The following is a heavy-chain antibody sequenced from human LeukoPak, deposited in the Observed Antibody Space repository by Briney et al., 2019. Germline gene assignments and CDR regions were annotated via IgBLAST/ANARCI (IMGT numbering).Heavy chain of an antibody. CDR3: AGDGYMFGEIKTRFDY. D-gene: IGHD3-3*01. V-gene: IGHV1-18*01. Sequence: ASVKVSCKASGYIFTNYGITWVRLAPGQGLEWMGWISVYNGNTDYAQKFQDRFTMTTDTSTSTAYMELRSLRSDDTAVYYCAGDGYMFGEIKTRFDYWGQGTLVTVSS. CDR1: GYIFTNYG. J-gene: IGHJ4*02. CDR2: ISVYNGNT.